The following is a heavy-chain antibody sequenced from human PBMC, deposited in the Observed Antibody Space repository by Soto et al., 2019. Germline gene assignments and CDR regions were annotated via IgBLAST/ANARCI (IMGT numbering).Heavy chain of an antibody. D-gene: IGHD4-4*01. CDR1: GYTNRSYG. V-gene: IGHV1-18*01. Sequence: ASVKVSCKASGYTNRSYGIGWVRQANGQGPEWMGWISGYNGNTHYPQKFQGKVTMTTDTSTSTAYMELRSLRSDDTAVYYCAKADSNYAERFSYYYGMDVWGQGTTVTVSS. CDR3: AKADSNYAERFSYYYGMDV. J-gene: IGHJ6*02. CDR2: ISGYNGNT.